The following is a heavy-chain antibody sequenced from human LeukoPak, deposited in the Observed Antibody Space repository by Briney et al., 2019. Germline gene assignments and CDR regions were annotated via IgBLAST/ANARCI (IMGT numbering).Heavy chain of an antibody. CDR2: INPNSGGT. Sequence: ASVKVSCKASGYTFTGYYMHWVRQAPGQGLEWMGWINPNSGGTNYAQKFQGRVTMTRDTSISTAYTELSRLRSDDTAVYYCAREAGDGYNTGPIDYWGQGTLVTVSS. J-gene: IGHJ4*02. CDR3: AREAGDGYNTGPIDY. D-gene: IGHD5-24*01. V-gene: IGHV1-2*02. CDR1: GYTFTGYY.